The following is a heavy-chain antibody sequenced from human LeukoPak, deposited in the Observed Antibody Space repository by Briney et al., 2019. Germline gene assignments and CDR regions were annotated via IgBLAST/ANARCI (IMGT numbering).Heavy chain of an antibody. CDR3: AYCNSGAYYPTGYYGMDV. D-gene: IGHD2/OR15-2a*01. J-gene: IGHJ6*02. CDR1: GFTFSTYQ. V-gene: IGHV3-48*03. Sequence: GGSLRLSCAASGFTFSTYQMNWVRQAPVKGLEWVSYISSSGSTIYYADSVKGRFTISRDNAKNSLYLQMNSLRVEDTAVYYCAYCNSGAYYPTGYYGMDVWGQGTTVTVSS. CDR2: ISSSGSTI.